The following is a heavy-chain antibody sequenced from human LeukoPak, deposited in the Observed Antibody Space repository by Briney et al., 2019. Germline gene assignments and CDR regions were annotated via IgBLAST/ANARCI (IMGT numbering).Heavy chain of an antibody. CDR2: ISAYNGNT. Sequence: GASVKVSCKASGYTFTSYGISWVRQAPGQGLEWMGWISAYNGNTSYAQKLQGRVTMTTDTSTSTAYMELRSLRSDDTAVYYCARPLSWFGELLFGGGYYFDYWGQGTLVTVSS. CDR3: ARPLSWFGELLFGGGYYFDY. V-gene: IGHV1-18*04. D-gene: IGHD3-10*01. CDR1: GYTFTSYG. J-gene: IGHJ4*02.